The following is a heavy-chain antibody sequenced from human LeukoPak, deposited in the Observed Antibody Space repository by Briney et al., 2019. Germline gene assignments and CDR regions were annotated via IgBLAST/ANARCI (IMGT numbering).Heavy chain of an antibody. Sequence: GGSLRLSCAVSGPTFTDYAMSWVRQAPGKGLEWVSSISGGGHSTYYVDSVKGRFTISRDNSKDTLYLQMNNLRAEDTALYYCAKLPPRDYCSRSSCRDYWGRGAQVTVSS. J-gene: IGHJ4*02. CDR1: GPTFTDYA. V-gene: IGHV3-23*01. CDR3: AKLPPRDYCSRSSCRDY. CDR2: ISGGGHST. D-gene: IGHD2-2*01.